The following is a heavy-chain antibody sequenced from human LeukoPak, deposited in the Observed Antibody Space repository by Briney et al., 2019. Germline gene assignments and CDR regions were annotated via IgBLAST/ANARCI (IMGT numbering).Heavy chain of an antibody. D-gene: IGHD3-9*01. Sequence: GGSLRLSCAASGFTFSSYAMSWVCQAPGKGLEWVSAISGSGGSTYYADSVKGRFTISRDNSKNTLYLQMNSLRAEDTAVYYCAKDPENYDILTGYFDYWGQGTLVTVSS. CDR1: GFTFSSYA. V-gene: IGHV3-23*01. J-gene: IGHJ4*02. CDR2: ISGSGGST. CDR3: AKDPENYDILTGYFDY.